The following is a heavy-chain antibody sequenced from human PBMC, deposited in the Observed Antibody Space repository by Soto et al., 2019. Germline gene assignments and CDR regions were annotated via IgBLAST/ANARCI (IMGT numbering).Heavy chain of an antibody. V-gene: IGHV4-59*01. Sequence: QVQLQESGPGLVKPSETLSLTCTVSGGSITNDYCSWIRQPPGKGPEWIGYVYYSGTTNFNPSLKSRVTMAVDTSKKQFSLKLKSVPPADTAVYYCAKMVGIWYFDLWGRGTLVTVSS. CDR1: GGSITNDY. D-gene: IGHD2-8*01. CDR3: AKMVGIWYFDL. J-gene: IGHJ2*01. CDR2: VYYSGTT.